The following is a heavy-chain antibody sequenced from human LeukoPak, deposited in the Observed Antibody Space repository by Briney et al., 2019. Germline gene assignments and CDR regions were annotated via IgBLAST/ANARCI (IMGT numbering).Heavy chain of an antibody. CDR3: ALADGRGLGTN. D-gene: IGHD3-16*01. V-gene: IGHV3-21*01. Sequence: GGSLRLSCAASGFTFSSYSMNWVRQAPGKGLEWVSSISSSSSYIYYADSVKGRFTISRDNAKNSLYLQMNSLRAEDTAVYYCALADGRGLGTNWGQGTLVTVSS. CDR1: GFTFSSYS. J-gene: IGHJ4*02. CDR2: ISSSSSYI.